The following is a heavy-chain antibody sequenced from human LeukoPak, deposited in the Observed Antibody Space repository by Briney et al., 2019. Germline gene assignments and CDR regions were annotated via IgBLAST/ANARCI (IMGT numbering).Heavy chain of an antibody. CDR3: ARPPWGSYDSSGHDAFDI. J-gene: IGHJ3*02. D-gene: IGHD3-22*01. V-gene: IGHV4-34*01. CDR1: GGSFSGYY. CDR2: INHSGST. Sequence: SETLSLTCAVYGGSFSGYYWSWIRQPPGKGLEWIGEINHSGSTNYNPSLKSRVTISVDTSKNQFSLKLSSVTAADTAVYYCARPPWGSYDSSGHDAFDIWGQGTMVTVSS.